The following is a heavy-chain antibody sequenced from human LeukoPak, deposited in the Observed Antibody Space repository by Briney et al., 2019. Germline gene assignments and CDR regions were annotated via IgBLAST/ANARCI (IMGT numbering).Heavy chain of an antibody. Sequence: GGSLRLSCAASGFTFSSYWMNWVRQAPGKGLVWVSRIASDGSSTTYADSVKGRFSICRDNAKNTLYLQMNSLRVEDTAVYYCARGRPHGNDYWGQGTLVTVSS. J-gene: IGHJ4*02. CDR3: ARGRPHGNDY. V-gene: IGHV3-74*01. CDR2: IASDGSST. CDR1: GFTFSSYW. D-gene: IGHD4-23*01.